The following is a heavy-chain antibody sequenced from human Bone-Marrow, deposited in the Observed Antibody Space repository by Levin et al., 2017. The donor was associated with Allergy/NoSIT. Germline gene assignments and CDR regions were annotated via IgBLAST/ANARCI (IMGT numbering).Heavy chain of an antibody. D-gene: IGHD4-17*01. V-gene: IGHV3-23*01. CDR1: GFTFSSYA. J-gene: IGHJ4*02. Sequence: GGSLRLSCAASGFTFSSYAMSWVRQAPGKGLEWVSAISGSGGSTYYADSVKGRFTISRDNSKNTLYLQMNSLRAEDTAVYYCAKEGTPNYGDYLDAYYFDYWGQGTLVTVSS. CDR2: ISGSGGST. CDR3: AKEGTPNYGDYLDAYYFDY.